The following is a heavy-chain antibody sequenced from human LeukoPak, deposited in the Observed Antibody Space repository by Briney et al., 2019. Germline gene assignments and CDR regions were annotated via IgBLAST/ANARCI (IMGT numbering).Heavy chain of an antibody. J-gene: IGHJ4*02. CDR3: ARGRNYYDSSGYYYFDY. V-gene: IGHV4-34*01. Sequence: SETLSLTCAVYGESFSGYYWSWIRQPPGKGLEWSGEINHSGSTNYNPSLKGRVTIPVDKSKGQFSSTLSSETAADTAVYYCARGRNYYDSSGYYYFDYWGQGTLVTVSS. D-gene: IGHD3-22*01. CDR2: INHSGST. CDR1: GESFSGYY.